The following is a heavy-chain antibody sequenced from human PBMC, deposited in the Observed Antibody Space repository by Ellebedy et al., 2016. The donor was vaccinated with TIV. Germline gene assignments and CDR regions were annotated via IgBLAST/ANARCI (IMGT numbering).Heavy chain of an antibody. CDR2: IYNVELT. Sequence: MPSETLSLTCSLSGSSITTYYWSWIRQPPGKGLEWIGYIYNVELTNYSPSLKSRTSISINTSKKQFSLNLTSVTVADTALYFWARGVVRGVAAFDIWGRGTMVIVSS. V-gene: IGHV4-59*01. CDR3: ARGVVRGVAAFDI. J-gene: IGHJ3*02. D-gene: IGHD3-10*01. CDR1: GSSITTYY.